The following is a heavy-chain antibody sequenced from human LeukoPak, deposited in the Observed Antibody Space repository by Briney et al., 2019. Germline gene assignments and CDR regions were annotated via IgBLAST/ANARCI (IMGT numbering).Heavy chain of an antibody. J-gene: IGHJ3*02. Sequence: SVKVSCKASGGTFSSYAISWVRQAPGQGLEWMGGIIPIFGTANYAQKFQGRVTITADESTSTAYMELSSLRSEDTAVYYCARVHESGSYTDAFDIWGQGTMVTVSS. D-gene: IGHD1-26*01. CDR2: IIPIFGTA. CDR3: ARVHESGSYTDAFDI. CDR1: GGTFSSYA. V-gene: IGHV1-69*13.